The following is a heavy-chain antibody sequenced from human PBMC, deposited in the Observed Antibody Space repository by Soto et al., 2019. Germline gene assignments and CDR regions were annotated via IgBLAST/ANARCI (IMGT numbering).Heavy chain of an antibody. CDR2: TYWDDDN. CDR1: GFSIRTSGVG. J-gene: IGHJ4*02. Sequence: QITLKESGPTLVKPTQTLTLTCTFSGFSIRTSGVGVGWILQPPAKALEWLAFTYWDDDNRYNPSLTTRLTVAKDASKSQVVLLLTSMDTVDTATYYCAHRRGGYTWDRGYFGYSGQGTLVTVSS. D-gene: IGHD2-15*01. CDR3: AHRRGGYTWDRGYFGY. V-gene: IGHV2-5*02.